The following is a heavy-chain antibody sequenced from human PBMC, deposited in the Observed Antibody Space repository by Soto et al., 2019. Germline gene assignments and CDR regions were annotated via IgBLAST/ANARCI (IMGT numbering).Heavy chain of an antibody. CDR1: GYSFTSYW. V-gene: IGHV5-51*01. CDR3: ATSRVRVCPGRSDGWFDP. D-gene: IGHD3-16*01. CDR2: IYPGDSDT. J-gene: IGHJ5*02. Sequence: PGESLKISCKGSGYSFTSYWIGWVRQMPGKGLEWMGIIYPGDSDTRYSPSFQGQVTISADKSISTAYLQWSSLKASDTAMYYCATSRVRVCPGRSDGWFDPWGQGTLVRVCS.